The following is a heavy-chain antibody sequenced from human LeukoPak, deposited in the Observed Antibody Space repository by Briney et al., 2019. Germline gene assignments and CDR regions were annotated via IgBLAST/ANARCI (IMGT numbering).Heavy chain of an antibody. V-gene: IGHV4-38-2*02. CDR1: GYSISSGYY. CDR2: IYHSGST. Sequence: SETLSLTCTVSGYSISSGYYWGWIRQPPGKGLEWIGSIYHSGSTYYNPSLKSRVTISVDTSKNQFSLKLSSVTAADTAVYYCARVEPIVVVPAAMGWFDPWAREPWSPSPQ. CDR3: ARVEPIVVVPAAMGWFDP. J-gene: IGHJ5*02. D-gene: IGHD2-2*01.